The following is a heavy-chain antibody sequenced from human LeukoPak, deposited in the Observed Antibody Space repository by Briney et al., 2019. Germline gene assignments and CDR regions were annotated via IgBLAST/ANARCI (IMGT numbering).Heavy chain of an antibody. CDR3: AKFLVDGDDAFDI. CDR2: IRYDGSNK. CDR1: GFTFSSYD. V-gene: IGHV3-30*02. J-gene: IGHJ3*02. Sequence: PGGSLRLSCAASGFTFSSYDMHWVRQAPGKGLEWVAFIRYDGSNKYYADSVKGLFTISRDNSKNTLYLQMNSLRAEDAAVYYCAKFLVDGDDAFDIWGQGTMVTVSS. D-gene: IGHD3-10*01.